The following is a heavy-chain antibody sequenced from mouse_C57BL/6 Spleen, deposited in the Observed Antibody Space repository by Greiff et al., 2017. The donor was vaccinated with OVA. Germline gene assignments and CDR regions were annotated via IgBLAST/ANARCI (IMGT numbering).Heavy chain of an antibody. CDR2: IWGVGST. D-gene: IGHD3-2*02. J-gene: IGHJ3*01. V-gene: IGHV2-6*01. CDR3: ASEDSSGYFAY. CDR1: GFSFTSYG. Sequence: VKVVESGPGLVAPSQSLSITCTVSGFSFTSYGVDWVRQSPGKGLEWLGVIWGVGSTNYNSALKSRLSISKDNSKSQVFLKMNSLQTDDTAMYYCASEDSSGYFAYWGQGALVTVSA.